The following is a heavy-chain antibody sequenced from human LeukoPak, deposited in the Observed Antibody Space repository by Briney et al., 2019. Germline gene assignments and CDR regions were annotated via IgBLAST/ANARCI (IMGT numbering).Heavy chain of an antibody. J-gene: IGHJ4*02. CDR3: TGHHQAYSRTY. V-gene: IGHV3-74*01. CDR1: GFTFSSYW. D-gene: IGHD4-11*01. Sequence: PGGSLRLSCAGSGFTFSSYWMHWVRQAPGKGLVWVSRISTDASSTTYADSVKGRSTISRDNAKDTLYLQMNSLRAEDTAVYYCTGHHQAYSRTYWGQGTLVTVSS. CDR2: ISTDASST.